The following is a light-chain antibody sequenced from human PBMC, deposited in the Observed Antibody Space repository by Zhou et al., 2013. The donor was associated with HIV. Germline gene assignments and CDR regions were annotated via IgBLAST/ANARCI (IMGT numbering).Light chain of an antibody. Sequence: DIQMTQSPSSLSASVGDRVTITCRASQSISRYLNWYQQKPGKAPKLLIYDASSVQSGVPSRFTGSGSGTDFTLTISSLQPEDFATYYCQQANSLLLSFGGGTKVEIK. J-gene: IGKJ4*01. V-gene: IGKV1-39*01. CDR3: QQANSLLLS. CDR1: QSISRY. CDR2: DAS.